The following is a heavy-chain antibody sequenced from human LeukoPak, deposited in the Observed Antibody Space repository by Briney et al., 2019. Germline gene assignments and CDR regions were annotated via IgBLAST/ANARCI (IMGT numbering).Heavy chain of an antibody. V-gene: IGHV3-21*01. CDR2: IISISSYI. J-gene: IGHJ3*02. D-gene: IGHD3-3*01. CDR1: GFTFRDPA. CDR3: ARDLVLRFLEWLPQGAFDI. Sequence: GGSLRLSCAASGFTFRDPAMTWVPQAPGKGLKWVSSIISISSYIYYADSVKGRFTISRDNAKNSLYLQMNSLRAEDTAVYYCARDLVLRFLEWLPQGAFDIWGQGTMVTVSS.